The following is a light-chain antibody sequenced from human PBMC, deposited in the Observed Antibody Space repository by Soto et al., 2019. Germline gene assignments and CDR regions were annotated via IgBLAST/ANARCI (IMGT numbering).Light chain of an antibody. CDR3: SSYTSTSTV. CDR2: EVT. Sequence: QSALTQPASVSGSPGQSITISCTGISSDGDDYKDVSWYQQHPGKAPKLMIYEVTYRPSGVSNRFSGSKSGNTASLTISGLQAEDEADYYCSSYTSTSTVFGTGNKLTVL. CDR1: SSDGDDYKD. V-gene: IGLV2-14*01. J-gene: IGLJ1*01.